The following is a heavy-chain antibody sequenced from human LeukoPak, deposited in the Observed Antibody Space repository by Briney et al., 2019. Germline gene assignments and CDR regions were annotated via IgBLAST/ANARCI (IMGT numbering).Heavy chain of an antibody. CDR2: IYHSGST. CDR1: GYSISSGYY. V-gene: IGHV4-38-2*01. J-gene: IGHJ5*02. CDR3: ARLGIFGWFDP. D-gene: IGHD3-3*01. Sequence: SETLSLTCAVSGYSISSGYYWGCIRQPPGKGLECIGSIYHSGSTYYNPSLKSRVTISVDTSKNQFSLKLSSVTAADTAVYYCARLGIFGWFDPWGQGTLVTVSS.